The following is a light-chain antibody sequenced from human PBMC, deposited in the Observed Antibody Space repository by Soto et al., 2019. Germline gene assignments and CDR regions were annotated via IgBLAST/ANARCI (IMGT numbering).Light chain of an antibody. CDR3: QQYSNWITFT. J-gene: IGKJ5*01. Sequence: DIAVTKAPGTLSLSPGERATRSVRASQSVSSDFLAWYQRKPGQAPRLLIYGASTRATGIHDRFSGSGSGTDFTLTISRLEPEDFAVYDCQQYSNWITFTFGQGTRLDI. CDR1: QSVSSDF. V-gene: IGKV3-20*01. CDR2: GAS.